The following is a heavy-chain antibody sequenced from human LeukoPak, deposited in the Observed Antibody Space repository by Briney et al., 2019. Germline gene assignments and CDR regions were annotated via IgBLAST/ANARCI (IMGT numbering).Heavy chain of an antibody. V-gene: IGHV1-18*01. CDR3: ARGPVMTTVTTFDY. CDR2: ISAYNGNT. D-gene: IGHD4-11*01. Sequence: ASVKVSCKASGGTFSSYAISWVRQAPGQGLEWMGWISAYNGNTNYAQKLQGRVTMTTDTSTSTAYMELRSLRSDDTAVYYCARGPVMTTVTTFDYWGQGTLVTVSS. CDR1: GGTFSSYA. J-gene: IGHJ4*02.